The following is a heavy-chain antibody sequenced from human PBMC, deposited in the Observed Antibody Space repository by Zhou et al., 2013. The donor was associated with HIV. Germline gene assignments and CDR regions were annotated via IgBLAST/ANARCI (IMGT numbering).Heavy chain of an antibody. CDR2: INPKSGGT. CDR3: AREAVAGTAELAL. J-gene: IGHJ4*02. Sequence: QVQLVQSGAEVKKPGASVKVSCKASGYTFTDYYIYWVRQAPGQGLEWMGWINPKSGGTKYAQKFQGRVTMTRDTSISTTYMRLDRLTSDDTAVYYCAREAVAGTAELALWGQGTLVTVSS. CDR1: GYTFTDYY. D-gene: IGHD6-19*01. V-gene: IGHV1-2*02.